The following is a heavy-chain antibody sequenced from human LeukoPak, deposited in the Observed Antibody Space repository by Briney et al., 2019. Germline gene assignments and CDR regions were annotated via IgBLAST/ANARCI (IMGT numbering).Heavy chain of an antibody. CDR1: GFSFRSYS. Sequence: PGGSLTLSCAASGFSFRSYSSHWVRQAPGKGLEWVSVIYSGGSTYYADSVKGRFTISRDNSKNTLYLQMSSLRAEDTAVYYCARVPGYDILTGHYWYFDLWGRGTLVTVSS. J-gene: IGHJ2*01. CDR2: IYSGGST. D-gene: IGHD3-9*01. CDR3: ARVPGYDILTGHYWYFDL. V-gene: IGHV3-53*01.